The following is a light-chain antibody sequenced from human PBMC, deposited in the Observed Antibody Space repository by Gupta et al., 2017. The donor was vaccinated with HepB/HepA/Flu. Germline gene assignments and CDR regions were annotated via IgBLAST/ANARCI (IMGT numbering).Light chain of an antibody. Sequence: QSVLTQPPSASGTPGQRVPSSCSGSSSNFGSNNVYWYQQLPGTAPKVLIYRSDQRSSGLPRRFSGTKSGTSASLAISGLRSEEEADYYCAAWDDSLSGPVFGTGTKVTVL. V-gene: IGLV1-47*01. CDR1: SSNFGSNN. CDR3: AAWDDSLSGPV. CDR2: RSD. J-gene: IGLJ1*01.